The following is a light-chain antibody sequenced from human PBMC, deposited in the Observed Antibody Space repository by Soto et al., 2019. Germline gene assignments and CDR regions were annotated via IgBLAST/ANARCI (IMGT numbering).Light chain of an antibody. V-gene: IGKV3-20*01. CDR1: QRVRSSY. CDR2: GAS. J-gene: IGKJ1*01. CDR3: QQYGSSRK. Sequence: EIVFPRAPGTLSLPPGERATLSFRASQRVRSSYLAWYQQKPGQAPRLLIYGASSRATGIPGRFSGSGSGTDFTLTISRLEPEDFAVYYCQQYGSSRKFGQGTKVDIK.